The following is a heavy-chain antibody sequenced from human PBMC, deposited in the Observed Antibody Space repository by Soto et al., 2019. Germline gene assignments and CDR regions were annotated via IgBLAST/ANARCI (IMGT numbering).Heavy chain of an antibody. CDR2: ISYDGSNK. CDR1: GFTFSSYA. Sequence: GGSLRLSCAASGFTFSSYAMHWVRQAPGKGLEWVAVISYDGSNKYYADSVKGRLTIPRDNSKNTLYLQMNSRRAEGTAGYYCARDGKQLGRTRKKNGGGATFGYYYYYGMDVWGQGTTVTVSS. V-gene: IGHV3-30-3*01. J-gene: IGHJ6*02. CDR3: ARDGKQLGRTRKKNGGGATFGYYYYYGMDV. D-gene: IGHD1-26*01.